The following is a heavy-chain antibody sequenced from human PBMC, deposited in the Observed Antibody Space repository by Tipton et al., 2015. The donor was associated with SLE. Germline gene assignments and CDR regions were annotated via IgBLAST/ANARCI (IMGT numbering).Heavy chain of an antibody. CDR3: ARAGFSAADS. Sequence: GLVKPSETLSLSCSVSGGYISSHYWSWIRQPPGKGLEWIASFSDSGSTTYNPSLKSRVTFSIDMSKNQFSLKLSSVTAADTAVYYCARAGFSAADSWGQGTLVTVS. CDR1: GGYISSHY. J-gene: IGHJ4*02. CDR2: FSDSGST. D-gene: IGHD6-13*01. V-gene: IGHV4-59*11.